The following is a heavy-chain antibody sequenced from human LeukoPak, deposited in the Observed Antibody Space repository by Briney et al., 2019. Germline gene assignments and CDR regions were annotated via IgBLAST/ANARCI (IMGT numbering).Heavy chain of an antibody. CDR3: ARDGEPNYYYYYMDV. D-gene: IGHD1-14*01. V-gene: IGHV3-48*01. Sequence: GGSLRLSCAASGFTFSSYSMNWVRQAPGKGLEWVSYISSSSSTIYYADSVKGRFTISRDNAKSSLYLQMNSLRAEDTAVYYCARDGEPNYYYYYMDVWGKGTTVTVSS. CDR1: GFTFSSYS. CDR2: ISSSSSTI. J-gene: IGHJ6*03.